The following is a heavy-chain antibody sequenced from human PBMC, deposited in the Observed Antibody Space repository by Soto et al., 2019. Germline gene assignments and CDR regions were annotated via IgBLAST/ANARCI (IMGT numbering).Heavy chain of an antibody. CDR1: GFTFDDSA. Sequence: EVQLVESGGGWVQPGRSLRLSCAASGFTFDDSAMHWVRRPPGKGLEWVSGIGSDSGGIGYADSVKGRFTISRDNAKNSLYLQMNSLRAEDTALYYCAKGLSEGYFDYWGQGTLVTVSS. J-gene: IGHJ4*02. V-gene: IGHV3-9*01. CDR2: IGSDSGGI. CDR3: AKGLSEGYFDY.